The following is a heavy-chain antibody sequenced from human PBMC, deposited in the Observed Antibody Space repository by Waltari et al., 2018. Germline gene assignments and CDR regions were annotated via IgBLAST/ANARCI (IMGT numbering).Heavy chain of an antibody. CDR2: MKTDGTSI. V-gene: IGHV3-74*03. Sequence: EVQLVNSGGGLVQPGGSLRLSCAASAFFFTAYWLDWVRQAPGKGLVWVSRMKTDGTSITYADSVKGRFTISRDSAKNTYYLQMNSLRAEDTAVYYCTRNPGYWGQGTLVTVSS. CDR1: AFFFTAYW. CDR3: TRNPGY. J-gene: IGHJ4*02.